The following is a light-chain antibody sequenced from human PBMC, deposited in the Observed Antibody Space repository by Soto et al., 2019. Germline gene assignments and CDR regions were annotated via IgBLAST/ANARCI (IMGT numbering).Light chain of an antibody. CDR3: QQYGSSPFT. CDR1: QSVSSSY. Sequence: EIVLTQSPGTLSLSPGERATLSCRASQSVSSSYLAWYQQKPSQTPRLLFYGASSRATGIPDRFSGSGSGTDFTLTISRLEPEDFAVYYCQQYGSSPFTFGPGTKVDIK. J-gene: IGKJ3*01. CDR2: GAS. V-gene: IGKV3-20*01.